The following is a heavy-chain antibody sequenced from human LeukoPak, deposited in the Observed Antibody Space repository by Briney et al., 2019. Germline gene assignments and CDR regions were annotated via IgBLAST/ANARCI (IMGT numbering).Heavy chain of an antibody. Sequence: GGSLRLSCAASGFTFSSYSMSWVRQAPGKGLEWVSYISSSSSTIYYADSVKGRFTISRDNAKNSLYLQMNSLRAEDTAVYYCARVSGSLDFDYWGQGTLVTVSS. CDR2: ISSSSSTI. J-gene: IGHJ4*02. V-gene: IGHV3-48*01. D-gene: IGHD1-26*01. CDR1: GFTFSSYS. CDR3: ARVSGSLDFDY.